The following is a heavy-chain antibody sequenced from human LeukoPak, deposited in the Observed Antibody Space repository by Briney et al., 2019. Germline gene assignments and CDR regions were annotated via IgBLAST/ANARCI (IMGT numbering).Heavy chain of an antibody. V-gene: IGHV4-31*03. CDR3: ARVPGVDLADYYFDY. CDR2: IYYSGST. J-gene: IGHJ4*02. Sequence: PSQTLSVTCTVSGGSISSGGYYWSWIRQHPGKGLEWIGYIYYSGSTYYNPSLKSRVTISVDTSKNQFSLKLSSVTAADTAVYYCARVPGVDLADYYFDYWGQGTLVTVSS. D-gene: IGHD2-2*01. CDR1: GGSISSGGYY.